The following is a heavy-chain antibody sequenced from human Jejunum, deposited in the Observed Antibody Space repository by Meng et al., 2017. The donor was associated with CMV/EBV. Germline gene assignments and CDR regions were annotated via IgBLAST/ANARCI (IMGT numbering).Heavy chain of an antibody. CDR2: INPTSGGT. Sequence: KASGYPFATYFMHWERQAPGQGPEWMGWINPTSGGTSYAEKFQGRVTMTRDTSISTAYMELSRLRSDDTAVYYCARKYNGYWFDPWGQGTLVTVSS. CDR3: ARKYNGYWFDP. V-gene: IGHV1-2*02. J-gene: IGHJ5*02. D-gene: IGHD5-12*01. CDR1: GYPFATYF.